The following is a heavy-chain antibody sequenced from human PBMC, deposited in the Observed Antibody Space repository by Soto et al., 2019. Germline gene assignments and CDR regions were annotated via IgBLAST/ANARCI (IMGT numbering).Heavy chain of an antibody. Sequence: EVQLLESGGGLVQPGGSLRLSCAASGFTFSSYAMSWVRQAPGKGLEWVSAISGSGGSTYYADSVKGRFTISRDNSKNTLYLQMNSLRAEDTAVYYFASRARVVPAAIFWFDPWGQGTLVTVSS. CDR3: ASRARVVPAAIFWFDP. CDR1: GFTFSSYA. J-gene: IGHJ5*02. D-gene: IGHD2-2*02. CDR2: ISGSGGST. V-gene: IGHV3-23*01.